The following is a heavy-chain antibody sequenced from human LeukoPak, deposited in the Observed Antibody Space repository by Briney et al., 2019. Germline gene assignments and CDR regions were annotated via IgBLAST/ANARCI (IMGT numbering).Heavy chain of an antibody. CDR1: GFTFSDHY. CDR3: ARDHSSGWYEVPN. D-gene: IGHD6-19*01. V-gene: IGHV3-11*01. Sequence: GGSLRLSCATSGFTFSDHYMTWIRQAPGKGLETVSYIYNGGDTIYYADSVRGRFTISRDNAESSLYLQMNSLRSEDTAVYYCARDHSSGWYEVPNWGQGTLVTVSS. J-gene: IGHJ4*02. CDR2: IYNGGDTI.